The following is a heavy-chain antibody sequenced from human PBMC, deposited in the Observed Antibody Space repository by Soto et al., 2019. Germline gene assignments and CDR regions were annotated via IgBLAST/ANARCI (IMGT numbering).Heavy chain of an antibody. CDR1: GGTFNKFA. CDR3: ARRYCASDNCPLFYYFVDL. Sequence: SVKVSCKASGGTFNKFAFSWGRQAPGQGVEWMGGIIPVFRSANYAQRFRGRITITADEYTSTVYLYLNDLRSDDTAVYYCARRYCASDNCPLFYYFVDLWGLGTTVTVSS. D-gene: IGHD2-21*02. J-gene: IGHJ6*02. V-gene: IGHV1-69*13. CDR2: IIPVFRSA.